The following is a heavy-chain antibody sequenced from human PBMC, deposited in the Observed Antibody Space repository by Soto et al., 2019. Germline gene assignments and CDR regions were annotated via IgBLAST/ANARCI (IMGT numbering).Heavy chain of an antibody. Sequence: QLQLQESGPGLVKPSETLSLTCTVSGGSISSSSYYWGWIRQPPGKGLEWIWSIYYSGSTYYNPSLKSRLTLSVDTAETRLPLKLSSATPAHTAVYYCARHRWSSIRSEGWFEPWGQGTRVTVSS. V-gene: IGHV4-39*01. CDR3: ARHRWSSIRSEGWFEP. J-gene: IGHJ5*02. CDR1: GGSISSSSYY. CDR2: IYYSGST. D-gene: IGHD2-21*01.